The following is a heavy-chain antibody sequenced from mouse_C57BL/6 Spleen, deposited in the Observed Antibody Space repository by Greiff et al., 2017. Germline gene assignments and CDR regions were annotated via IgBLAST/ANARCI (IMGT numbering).Heavy chain of an antibody. J-gene: IGHJ3*01. CDR3: ARGLGRGGFAY. Sequence: EVQLQESGPGLVKPSQSLSLTCSVTGYSITSGYYWNWIRQFPGNKLEWMGYISYDGSNNYNPSLQNRISITRHTTKHQFFLKLNSVTTEDTATYYWARGLGRGGFAYWGQGTLVTVSA. CDR2: ISYDGSN. V-gene: IGHV3-6*01. CDR1: GYSITSGYY.